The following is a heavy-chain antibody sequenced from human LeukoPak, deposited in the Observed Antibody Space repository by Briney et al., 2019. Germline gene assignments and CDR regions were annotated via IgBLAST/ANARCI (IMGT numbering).Heavy chain of an antibody. CDR3: ARVGVADCGGDCHCWFDP. CDR2: FNPNSGAA. V-gene: IGHV1-2*02. D-gene: IGHD2-21*02. Sequence: ASVKVSCKASGYTFTDYYLHWVRQAPGQGLEWLGWFNPNSGAANYAQSLRGRVTMTRDMSITTAYMEVNSLISDDTAIYYCARVGVADCGGDCHCWFDPWGQGTLVTVSS. J-gene: IGHJ5*02. CDR1: GYTFTDYY.